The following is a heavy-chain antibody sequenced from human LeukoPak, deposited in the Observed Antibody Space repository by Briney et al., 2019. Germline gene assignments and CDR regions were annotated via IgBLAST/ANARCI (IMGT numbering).Heavy chain of an antibody. V-gene: IGHV4-61*02. CDR1: GGSISSGSYY. D-gene: IGHD3-9*01. CDR3: ARDPTYYDILTGYSPSYFDY. J-gene: IGHJ4*02. Sequence: SETLSLTCTVSGGSISSGSYYWSWIRQPAGKGLEWTGRIYTSGSTNYNPSLKSRVTISVDTSKNQFSLKLSSVTAADTAVYYCARDPTYYDILTGYSPSYFDYWGQGTLVTVSS. CDR2: IYTSGST.